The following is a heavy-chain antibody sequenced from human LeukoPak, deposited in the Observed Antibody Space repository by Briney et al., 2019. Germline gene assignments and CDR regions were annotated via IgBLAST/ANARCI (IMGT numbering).Heavy chain of an antibody. CDR3: ARDSPLTMVRGDSFDC. CDR2: IYYSGGT. V-gene: IGHV4-39*07. D-gene: IGHD3-10*01. Sequence: PSETLSLTCTVSGGSISSSSHYWGWIRQPPGKGLEWIGNIYYSGGTYYSPSLESRVTISVDTSKNQFSLKLSSVTAADTAVYYCARDSPLTMVRGDSFDCWGQGSQVTVSS. J-gene: IGHJ4*02. CDR1: GGSISSSSHY.